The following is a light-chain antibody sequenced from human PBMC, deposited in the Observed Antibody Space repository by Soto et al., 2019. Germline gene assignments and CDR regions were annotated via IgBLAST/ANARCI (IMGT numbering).Light chain of an antibody. Sequence: EIVLTQSPGTLSLSPGESATLSCRASQSVSSNSLAWYRRNPGQPPSLLIYGTSTRATDIPRRFSGSGSGTAFTLTITRLEPEDFGVYFCQQDGDSPPTFGQGTKVEVK. CDR2: GTS. CDR1: QSVSSNS. V-gene: IGKV3-20*01. J-gene: IGKJ1*01. CDR3: QQDGDSPPT.